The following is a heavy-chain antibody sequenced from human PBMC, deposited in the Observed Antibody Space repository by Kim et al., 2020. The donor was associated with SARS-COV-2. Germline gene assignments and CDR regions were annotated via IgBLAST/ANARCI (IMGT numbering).Heavy chain of an antibody. Sequence: ASVKVSCKASGYTFTSYGISWVRQAPGQGLEWMGWISAYNGNTNYAQKLQGRVTMTTDTSTSTAYMELRSLRSDDTAVYYCARDLAWWYSSGWYLGDYWGQGTLVTVSS. D-gene: IGHD6-19*01. CDR3: ARDLAWWYSSGWYLGDY. V-gene: IGHV1-18*01. CDR2: ISAYNGNT. CDR1: GYTFTSYG. J-gene: IGHJ4*02.